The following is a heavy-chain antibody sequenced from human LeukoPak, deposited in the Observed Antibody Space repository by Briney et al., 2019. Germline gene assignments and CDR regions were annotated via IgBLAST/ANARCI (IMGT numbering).Heavy chain of an antibody. J-gene: IGHJ3*01. Sequence: PETPSLTCTLSGGSACSNNCCSSSTRQPPGNGLEWIGYIYYSVNTNYNPSLKSRVTISVDTSKNQFSLKLSSVTAADTAVYYCAREFANLAAFDFWGQGTMVTVSA. CDR2: IYYSVNT. V-gene: IGHV4-61*01. CDR1: GGSACSNNCC. CDR3: AREFANLAAFDF. D-gene: IGHD3-3*02.